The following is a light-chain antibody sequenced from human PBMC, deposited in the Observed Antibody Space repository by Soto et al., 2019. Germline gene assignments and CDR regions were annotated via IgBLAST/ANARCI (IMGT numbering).Light chain of an antibody. CDR3: QQYGGLPT. V-gene: IGKV3-11*01. J-gene: IGKJ1*01. CDR1: QSISTY. Sequence: EVVLTQSPATLSLSPGERATLSCTASQSISTYLTWYQHKPGQAPRLLIYDASRRAPGIPARFSGSGSGTDFTLTISRLEPEDFAVYYCQQYGGLPTFGQGTKVDIK. CDR2: DAS.